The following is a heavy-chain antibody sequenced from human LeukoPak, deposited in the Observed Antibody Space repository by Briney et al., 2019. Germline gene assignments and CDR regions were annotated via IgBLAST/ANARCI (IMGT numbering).Heavy chain of an antibody. V-gene: IGHV4-39*07. CDR2: ISHTGTT. D-gene: IGHD3-22*01. Sequence: PSETLSLTCIVSGDSISSSTYYWAWIRQPPGKGLEWIGSISHTGTTYYNPSLKSRVTISVDTSKNQFSLKLSSVTAADTAVYYCAGGEGGYYSPFDHWGQGTLVTVSS. CDR1: GDSISSSTYY. J-gene: IGHJ4*02. CDR3: AGGEGGYYSPFDH.